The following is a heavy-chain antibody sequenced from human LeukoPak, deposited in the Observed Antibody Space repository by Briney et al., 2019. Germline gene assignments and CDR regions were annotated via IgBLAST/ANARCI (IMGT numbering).Heavy chain of an antibody. CDR1: GGTFSSYA. CDR3: ARAGYSSGWPVLY. D-gene: IGHD6-19*01. CDR2: INAGNGNT. J-gene: IGHJ4*02. V-gene: IGHV1-3*01. Sequence: ASVKVSCKASGGTFSSYAISWVRQAPGQGLEWMGWINAGNGNTKYSQKFQGRVTITRDTSASTAYMELSSLRSEDTAVYYCARAGYSSGWPVLYWGQGTLVTVSS.